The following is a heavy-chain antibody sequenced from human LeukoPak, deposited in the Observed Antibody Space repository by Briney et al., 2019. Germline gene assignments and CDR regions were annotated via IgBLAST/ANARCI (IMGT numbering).Heavy chain of an antibody. J-gene: IGHJ4*02. CDR3: ARDRAWNYFDY. CDR1: GFTFSSYS. D-gene: IGHD3-3*01. Sequence: GGSLRLSCAASGFTFSSYSMNWVRQAPGKGLEWVSYISSSSSTIYYADSVKGRFTISRDNAKNSLYLQMDSLRAEDTAVYYCARDRAWNYFDYWGQGTLVTVSS. CDR2: ISSSSSTI. V-gene: IGHV3-48*01.